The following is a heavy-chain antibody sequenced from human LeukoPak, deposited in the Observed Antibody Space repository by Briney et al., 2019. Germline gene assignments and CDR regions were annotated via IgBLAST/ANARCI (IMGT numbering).Heavy chain of an antibody. CDR1: GGTFSSYA. J-gene: IGHJ6*02. CDR2: IIPILGIA. D-gene: IGHD2-2*01. CDR3: ARASYCSSTSCYYYYYGMDV. Sequence: SVKVSCKASGGTFSSYAISWVRQAPGQGLEWMGRIIPILGIANYAQKFQGRVTITADKSTSTAYMELSSLRSENTAVYYCARASYCSSTSCYYYYYGMDVWGQGTTVTVSS. V-gene: IGHV1-69*04.